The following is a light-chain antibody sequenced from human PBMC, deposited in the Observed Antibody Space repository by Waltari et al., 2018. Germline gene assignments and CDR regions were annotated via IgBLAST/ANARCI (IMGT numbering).Light chain of an antibody. CDR1: QSISSY. Sequence: EIVMTQSPATLSVSPGERATLSCRASQSISSYLAWYQQKPGQAPRLRIYGASNRATDIPARFSGSGSGTEFTLTISSLQSEDFAVYYCQQYNNWPPPFGGGTKVEIK. J-gene: IGKJ4*01. CDR3: QQYNNWPPP. V-gene: IGKV3-15*01. CDR2: GAS.